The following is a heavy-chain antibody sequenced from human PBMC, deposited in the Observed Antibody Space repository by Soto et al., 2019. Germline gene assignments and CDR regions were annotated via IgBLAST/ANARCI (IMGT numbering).Heavy chain of an antibody. D-gene: IGHD3-3*01. CDR2: IYSSGST. CDR3: ARGQRFSDWFDP. Sequence: QVQLQESGPGLVKPSETLSLNCTVTGGAISGYYWTWMRQSAGGGLEWIGRIYSSGSTNYNPSLKSRVTISLDTSMNHFSLRLSSVTAADTAVYYSARGQRFSDWFDPWGQGTLVTVSS. J-gene: IGHJ5*02. CDR1: GGAISGYY. V-gene: IGHV4-4*07.